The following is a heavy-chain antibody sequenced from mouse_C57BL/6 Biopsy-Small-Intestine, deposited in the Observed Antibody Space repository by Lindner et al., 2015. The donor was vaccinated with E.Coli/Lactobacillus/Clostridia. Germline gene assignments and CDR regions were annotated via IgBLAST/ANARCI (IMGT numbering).Heavy chain of an antibody. CDR2: FLPQRGDT. J-gene: IGHJ2*02. CDR3: TRTDY. V-gene: IGHV1-9*01. Sequence: VQLQESGAELVKPGASVKISRKASGYAFSSFWMNWVKQRPGQGLEWIGGFLPQRGDTNYNEKFKGKATFTADTSSNTAYMQLSSLTTEDSAIYYCTRTDYWGHGTSLTVSS. CDR1: GYAFSSFW.